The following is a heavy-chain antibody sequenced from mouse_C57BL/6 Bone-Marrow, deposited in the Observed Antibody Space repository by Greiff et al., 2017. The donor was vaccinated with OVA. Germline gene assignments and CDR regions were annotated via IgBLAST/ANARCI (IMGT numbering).Heavy chain of an antibody. CDR2: IYPRSGNT. CDR1: GYTFTSYG. Sequence: VKLMESGAELARPGASVKLSCKASGYTFTSYGISWVKQRTGQGLEWIGEIYPRSGNTYYNEKFKGKATLTADKSSSTAYMELRSLTSEDSAVYFCARTELLRPFYDWGQGTLVTVSA. J-gene: IGHJ3*01. V-gene: IGHV1-81*01. D-gene: IGHD1-1*01. CDR3: ARTELLRPFYD.